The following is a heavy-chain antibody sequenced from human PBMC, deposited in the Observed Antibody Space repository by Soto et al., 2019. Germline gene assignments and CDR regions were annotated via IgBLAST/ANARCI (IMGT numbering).Heavy chain of an antibody. CDR3: ARMDTAMVMFFDY. CDR2: IKQDGSEK. J-gene: IGHJ4*02. V-gene: IGHV3-7*01. D-gene: IGHD5-18*01. CDR1: GFTFSSYW. Sequence: PGGSLRLSCAASGFTFSSYWMSWVRQAPGKGLEWVANIKQDGSEKYYVDSVKGRFTISRDNAKNSLYLQMNSLRAEDKAVYYCARMDTAMVMFFDYWGQGTRVTVSS.